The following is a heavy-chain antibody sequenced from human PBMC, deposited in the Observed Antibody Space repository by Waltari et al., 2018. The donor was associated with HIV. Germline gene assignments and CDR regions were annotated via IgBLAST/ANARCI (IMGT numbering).Heavy chain of an antibody. CDR3: ARGHRETVTTLRFDP. Sequence: EVQVLESGGGLVQPGGSLRLSCAASGLPFSAYGMGWVRQAPGKGLEWVSAIGRSGATTFYADSVKGRFTISRDNSKNTLYLQMNSLRAEDTAVYYCARGHRETVTTLRFDPWGQGTLVTVSS. CDR1: GLPFSAYG. V-gene: IGHV3-23*01. J-gene: IGHJ5*02. CDR2: IGRSGATT. D-gene: IGHD4-17*01.